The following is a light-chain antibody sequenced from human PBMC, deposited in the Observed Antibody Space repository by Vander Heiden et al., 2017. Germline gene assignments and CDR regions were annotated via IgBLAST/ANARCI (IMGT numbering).Light chain of an antibody. CDR3: QQRGNWPLT. V-gene: IGKV3-11*01. Sequence: ESVLTHSPATLSLSPGERPTLPRMARQSIIYFIHWYQHRPGQAPSLLVYGATNRAPANPATFSGSQYGTSLTLTISSLEPEDSAVYYFQQRGNWPLTFGGGTKVEL. J-gene: IGKJ4*01. CDR2: GAT. CDR1: QSIIYF.